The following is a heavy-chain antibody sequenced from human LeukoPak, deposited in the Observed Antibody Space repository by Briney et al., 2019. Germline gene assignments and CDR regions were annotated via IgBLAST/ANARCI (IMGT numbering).Heavy chain of an antibody. CDR2: INHSGST. Sequence: SETLSLTCAVYGGSFSGYCWSWIRQPPGKGLEWIGEINHSGSTNYNPSLKRRVTISVDTSKNQFSLKLSSVTAADTAVYYCARPRGRGRNFDYWGQGTLVTVSS. CDR1: GGSFSGYC. V-gene: IGHV4-34*01. D-gene: IGHD3-10*01. J-gene: IGHJ4*02. CDR3: ARPRGRGRNFDY.